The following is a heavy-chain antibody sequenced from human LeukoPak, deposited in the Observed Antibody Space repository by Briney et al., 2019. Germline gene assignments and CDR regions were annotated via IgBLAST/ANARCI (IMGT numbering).Heavy chain of an antibody. CDR3: ARVGYDILTGYWLYGMDV. CDR1: GGSFSGYY. J-gene: IGHJ6*02. CDR2: INPSGST. V-gene: IGHV4-34*01. Sequence: ETLSLTCAVYGGSFSGYYWSWIRQPPGKGLEWIGEINPSGSTNYNPSLKSRVTISVDTSKNQFSLKLSSVTAADTAVYYCARVGYDILTGYWLYGMDVWGQGTTVTVSS. D-gene: IGHD3-9*01.